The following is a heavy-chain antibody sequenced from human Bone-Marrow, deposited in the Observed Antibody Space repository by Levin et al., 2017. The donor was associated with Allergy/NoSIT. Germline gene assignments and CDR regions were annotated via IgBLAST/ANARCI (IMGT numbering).Heavy chain of an antibody. V-gene: IGHV3-66*01. CDR1: GFTVYNNY. J-gene: IGHJ4*02. Sequence: RSGGSLRLSCAVSGFTVYNNYMSWVRQAPGKGLEWVSLIYSGGTTQYADSVKGRFTISRDSSKNTLYLQMNSLTPEDTAMYYCARNVPLTANGYWGQGTLVTVSS. CDR3: ARNVPLTANGY. D-gene: IGHD2-8*01. CDR2: IYSGGTT.